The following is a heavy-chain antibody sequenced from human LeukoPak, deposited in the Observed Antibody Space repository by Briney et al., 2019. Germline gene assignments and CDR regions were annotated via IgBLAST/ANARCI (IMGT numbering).Heavy chain of an antibody. CDR3: ARIAYSSSTDY. J-gene: IGHJ4*02. Sequence: PSETLSLTRTVSGGSISAYYWNWIRQPPGKGLEWIGYIFYSGSTSYNPSLKSRVTISVDTSKNQFSLKLSSVTAADTAVYYCARIAYSSSTDYWGQGTLVTVSS. CDR2: IFYSGST. D-gene: IGHD6-6*01. V-gene: IGHV4-59*12. CDR1: GGSISAYY.